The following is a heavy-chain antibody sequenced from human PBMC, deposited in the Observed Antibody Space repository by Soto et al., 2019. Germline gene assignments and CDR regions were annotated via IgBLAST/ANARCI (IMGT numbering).Heavy chain of an antibody. CDR3: AKEIGYSGKLFGGWFDP. V-gene: IGHV3-9*01. CDR1: GFTFDDYA. D-gene: IGHD1-26*01. CDR2: ISWNSGNI. J-gene: IGHJ5*02. Sequence: EVQLVESGGGSVQPGRSLRLSCVASGFTFDDYAMHWVRQAPGEGLEWVSGISWNSGNIGYADSVKGRFTISRDNAKNSLYLQMNSLRAEDTALYYCAKEIGYSGKLFGGWFDPWGQGTLVTVSS.